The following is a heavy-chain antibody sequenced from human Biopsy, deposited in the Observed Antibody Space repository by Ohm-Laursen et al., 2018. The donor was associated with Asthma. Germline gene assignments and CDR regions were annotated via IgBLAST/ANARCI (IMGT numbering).Heavy chain of an antibody. J-gene: IGHJ6*02. CDR2: VSYDGGNK. Sequence: SLRLSCTASGFTFSGYALHWVRQAPGRGLEWVAVVSYDGGNKYYGDSVKGRFTISRDNSKNTLYLQMNSLRAEDTAVYYCANYEVVTAILPMDVWGQGTTVTVSS. CDR1: GFTFSGYA. D-gene: IGHD2-21*02. V-gene: IGHV3-30*18. CDR3: ANYEVVTAILPMDV.